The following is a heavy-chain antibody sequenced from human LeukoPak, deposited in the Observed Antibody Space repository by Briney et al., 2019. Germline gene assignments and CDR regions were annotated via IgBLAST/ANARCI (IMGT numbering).Heavy chain of an antibody. CDR2: ISSSSSYI. CDR3: AKSPGHDTYDIDF. D-gene: IGHD5-18*01. CDR1: GFTFSSYS. V-gene: IGHV3-21*04. Sequence: GGSLRLSCAASGFTFSSYSMNWVRQAPGKGLEWVSSISSSSSYIYYADSVKGRFTISRDNAKNSLYLQMNSLRAEDTAVYYCAKSPGHDTYDIDFWGQGTLVTVSS. J-gene: IGHJ4*02.